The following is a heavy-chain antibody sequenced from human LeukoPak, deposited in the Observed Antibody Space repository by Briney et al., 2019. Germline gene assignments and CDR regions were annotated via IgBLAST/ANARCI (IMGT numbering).Heavy chain of an antibody. V-gene: IGHV4-59*08. Sequence: SETLSLTCTVSGGSINTYYWSWIRQPPGKGLEWIGYIYYSGSTDYNPSLKSRVTISLDTSKNQFSLRLSSVTAADTAVYYCARQRFLEWYFDYWGQGTLVTVSS. CDR1: GGSINTYY. CDR3: ARQRFLEWYFDY. D-gene: IGHD3-3*01. CDR2: IYYSGST. J-gene: IGHJ4*02.